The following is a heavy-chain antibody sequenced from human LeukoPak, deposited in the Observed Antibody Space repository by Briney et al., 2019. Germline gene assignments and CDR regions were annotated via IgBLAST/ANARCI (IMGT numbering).Heavy chain of an antibody. CDR2: IYPGDSDT. D-gene: IGHD3-3*01. V-gene: IGHV5-51*01. J-gene: IGHJ6*03. CDR3: ARRPRITILGVSDYYMDV. CDR1: GYTFTSYW. Sequence: GESLKISCKASGYTFTSYWIGWVRQMPGKGLEWMGIIYPGDSDTRYSPSFQGQVTISADKSVSTAYLQWSSLKASDTAMYYCARRPRITILGVSDYYMDVWGKGTTVTVSS.